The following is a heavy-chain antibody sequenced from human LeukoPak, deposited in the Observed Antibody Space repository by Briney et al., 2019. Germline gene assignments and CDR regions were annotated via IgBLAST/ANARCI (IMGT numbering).Heavy chain of an antibody. CDR3: ARETIAAAGKFDY. D-gene: IGHD6-13*01. CDR2: IIPIFGTA. V-gene: IGHV1-69*13. Sequence: SVKVSCKASGGTFSSYAISWVRQAPGQGLEWMGGIIPIFGTANYAQKFQGRVTIIADESTSTAYMELSSLRSEDTAVYYCARETIAAAGKFDYWGQGTLVTVSS. CDR1: GGTFSSYA. J-gene: IGHJ4*02.